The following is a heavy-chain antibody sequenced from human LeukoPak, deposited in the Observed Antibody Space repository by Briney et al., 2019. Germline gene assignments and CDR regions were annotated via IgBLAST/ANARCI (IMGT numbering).Heavy chain of an antibody. V-gene: IGHV4-59*01. Sequence: SETLSLTCTVSNDSISNYYWNWIQQPPGKGLEWIGYIYYGGSTNYNPSLKSRVTMSVDTSKNQFSLKLSSVTAADTAVYYCARGGEGYPLPHYFDYWGQGTLVTVSS. CDR3: ARGGEGYPLPHYFDY. CDR2: IYYGGST. J-gene: IGHJ4*02. D-gene: IGHD5-18*01. CDR1: NDSISNYY.